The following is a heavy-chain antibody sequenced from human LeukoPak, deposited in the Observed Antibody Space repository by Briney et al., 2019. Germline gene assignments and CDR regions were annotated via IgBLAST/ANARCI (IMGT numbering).Heavy chain of an antibody. CDR2: INPNGGGT. D-gene: IGHD1-1*01. CDR1: GYTFTGYY. Sequence: ASVKVSCKASGYTFTGYYMHWVRQAPGQGLEWMGWINPNGGGTNYAQKFQGRVTMTRDTSISTAYMELSRLRSDDTAVYYCARARTTGTAGAFDYWGQGTLVTVSS. CDR3: ARARTTGTAGAFDY. V-gene: IGHV1-2*02. J-gene: IGHJ4*02.